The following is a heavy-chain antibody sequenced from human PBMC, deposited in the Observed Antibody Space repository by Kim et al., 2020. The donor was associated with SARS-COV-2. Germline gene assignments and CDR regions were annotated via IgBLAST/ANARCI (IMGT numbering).Heavy chain of an antibody. J-gene: IGHJ4*02. CDR2: IYYSGST. Sequence: SETLSLTCTVSGGSVSSGSYYWSWIRQPPGKGLEWIGYIYYSGSTNYNPSLKSRVTISVDTSKNQFSLKLSSVTAADTAVYYCARGPLGELLDYWGQGTLVTVSS. CDR3: ARGPLGELLDY. D-gene: IGHD1-26*01. V-gene: IGHV4-61*01. CDR1: GGSVSSGSYY.